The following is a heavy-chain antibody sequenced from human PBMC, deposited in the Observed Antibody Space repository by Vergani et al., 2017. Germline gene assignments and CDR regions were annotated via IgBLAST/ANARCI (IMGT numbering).Heavy chain of an antibody. V-gene: IGHV4-30-4*01. D-gene: IGHD1-26*01. CDR3: ARYSGGDSEYFQH. Sequence: QVQLQESGPGLVKPSQTLSLTCTVSGGSISSDNYYWSWIRQPPGKGLEWIGYIYYSGFTYYNPPLKSRVSISVDTSKNQFSLKLSSVTAADTAVYYCARYSGGDSEYFQHWGQGTLVTVSS. CDR2: IYYSGFT. CDR1: GGSISSDNYY. J-gene: IGHJ1*01.